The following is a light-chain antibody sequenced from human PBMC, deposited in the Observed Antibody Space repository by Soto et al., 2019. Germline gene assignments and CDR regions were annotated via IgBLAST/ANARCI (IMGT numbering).Light chain of an antibody. Sequence: EIVLTQSPGTLSLSPGERATLSCRASQSVSSSYLAWYQQKPGQAPRLLIYGASSGATGIPGRFSGSGSGTDFTLTISRLEPEDFAVYYCQQYGSSPPITFGQGTRLEIK. J-gene: IGKJ5*01. V-gene: IGKV3-20*01. CDR1: QSVSSSY. CDR3: QQYGSSPPIT. CDR2: GAS.